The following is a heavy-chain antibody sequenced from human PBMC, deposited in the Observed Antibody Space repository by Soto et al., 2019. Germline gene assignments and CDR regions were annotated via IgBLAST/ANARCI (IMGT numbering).Heavy chain of an antibody. CDR2: IYYSGST. CDR3: ARQTGGFGYYFDY. D-gene: IGHD3-16*01. Sequence: QVQLQESGPGLVKPSETLSLTCTVSGGSISSSSYYWGWVRQPPGKGLEWIGAIYYSGSTYYNPSLESRATISLDTSKNQFSLKQKSVTAADTAVYYCARQTGGFGYYFDYWGQGILVTVSS. V-gene: IGHV4-39*01. CDR1: GGSISSSSYY. J-gene: IGHJ4*02.